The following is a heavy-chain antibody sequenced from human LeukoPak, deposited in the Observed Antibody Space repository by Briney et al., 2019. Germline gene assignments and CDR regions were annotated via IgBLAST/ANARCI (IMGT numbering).Heavy chain of an antibody. CDR3: ARLDVGSANPDY. CDR2: IYYSGST. D-gene: IGHD6-25*01. J-gene: IGHJ4*02. Sequence: SETLSLTCTVSGGSISSSSYYWGWIRQPPGKGLEWIGSIYYSGSTYYNPSLKSRVTISVDTSKNQFSLKLSSVTAADTAVYYCARLDVGSANPDYWGQGTLVTVSS. V-gene: IGHV4-39*01. CDR1: GGSISSSSYY.